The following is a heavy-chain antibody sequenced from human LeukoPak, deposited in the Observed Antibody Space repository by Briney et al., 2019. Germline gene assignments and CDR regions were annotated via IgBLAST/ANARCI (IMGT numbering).Heavy chain of an antibody. D-gene: IGHD6-13*01. CDR2: INPSGGST. J-gene: IGHJ4*02. Sequence: GASVKVSCKASGYTFTSYYMHWVRQAPGQGLEWMGIINPSGGSTSYAQKFQGRVTMTRDTSMSTVYMELSSLRSEDTAAYYCASGEPYSSSWYTYYFDYWGQGTLVTVSS. V-gene: IGHV1-46*01. CDR3: ASGEPYSSSWYTYYFDY. CDR1: GYTFTSYY.